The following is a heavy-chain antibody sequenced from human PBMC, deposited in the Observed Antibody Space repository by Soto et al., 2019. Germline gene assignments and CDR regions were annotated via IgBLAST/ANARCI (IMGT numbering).Heavy chain of an antibody. J-gene: IGHJ1*01. D-gene: IGHD2-15*01. CDR1: GGSIRSGDDY. Sequence: SESLTRACAVSGGSIRSGDDYGSWIRQPPGKGLEWIGYIYYSGSTYYNPSLKSRVTISVDTSKNQFSLKLSSVTAADTAVYYWARVLPWGYCSGGSCYGRSEYFQHWGQGTLVTVSS. CDR3: ARVLPWGYCSGGSCYGRSEYFQH. CDR2: IYYSGST. V-gene: IGHV4-30-4*01.